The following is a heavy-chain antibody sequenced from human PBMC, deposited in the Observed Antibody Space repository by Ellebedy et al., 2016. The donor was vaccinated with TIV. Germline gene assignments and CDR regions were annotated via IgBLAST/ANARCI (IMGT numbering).Heavy chain of an antibody. CDR2: ILTGSNYI. V-gene: IGHV3-21*01. CDR1: GFTFSYYS. CDR3: ARISSCAGGTCYPDY. J-gene: IGHJ4*01. Sequence: GGSLRLSXVVSGFTFSYYSMSWVRQAPGKGLEWVSSILTGSNYIYYADSLQGRFTISRDNAKNSLYLQMNSLRVEDTAIYYCARISSCAGGTCYPDYWGQGTLVTVSS. D-gene: IGHD2-15*01.